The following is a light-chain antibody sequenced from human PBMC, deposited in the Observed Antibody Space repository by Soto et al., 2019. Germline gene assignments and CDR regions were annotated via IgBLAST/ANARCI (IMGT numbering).Light chain of an antibody. Sequence: DIQMTQSPSSLSASVGDRVTITCQASQDISNYLNWYQQKPGKAPKLLIYDASNLETGVPSRFSGRGSGTDFTFTISSLQPEDIETYYCQQYYNLPLTFGAGTKVDIX. J-gene: IGKJ4*01. V-gene: IGKV1-33*01. CDR2: DAS. CDR1: QDISNY. CDR3: QQYYNLPLT.